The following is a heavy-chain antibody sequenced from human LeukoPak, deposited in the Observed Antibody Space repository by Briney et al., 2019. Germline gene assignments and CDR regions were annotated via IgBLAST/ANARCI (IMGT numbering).Heavy chain of an antibody. CDR2: INPNSGGT. D-gene: IGHD1-7*01. J-gene: IGHJ6*02. CDR1: GYTFTGYY. Sequence: GASVKVSCKASGYTFTGYYMHWVRQAPGQGLEWMGWINPNSGGTNYAQKFQGRVTMTRDTSISTAYMELSRLRSDDTAVYYCARTWNYKSVYYYHGMDVWGQGTTVTVSS. V-gene: IGHV1-2*02. CDR3: ARTWNYKSVYYYHGMDV.